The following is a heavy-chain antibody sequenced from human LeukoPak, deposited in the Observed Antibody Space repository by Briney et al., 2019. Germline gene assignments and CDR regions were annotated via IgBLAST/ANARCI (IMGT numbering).Heavy chain of an antibody. Sequence: GGSLRLSCAASGFTVSSNYMSWVRQAPGKGLEWVSVIYSGGSTHYADSVKGRFTVSRDNSRNTLYLQMNSLRAEDTAVYYCARAPFTYDSSGDSFDIWGQGTMVTVSS. CDR2: IYSGGST. CDR3: ARAPFTYDSSGDSFDI. J-gene: IGHJ3*02. D-gene: IGHD3-22*01. CDR1: GFTVSSNY. V-gene: IGHV3-66*01.